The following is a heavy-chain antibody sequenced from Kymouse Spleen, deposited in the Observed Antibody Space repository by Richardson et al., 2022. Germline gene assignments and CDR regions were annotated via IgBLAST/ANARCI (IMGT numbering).Heavy chain of an antibody. Sequence: EVQLVESGGGLVQPGGSLRLSCAASGFTFSSYSMNWVRQAPGKGLEWVSYISSSSSTIYYADSVKGRFTISRDNAKNSLYLQMNSLRDEDTAVYYCARVGSGSYYEEFDYWGQGTLVTVSS. CDR1: GFTFSSYS. J-gene: IGHJ4*02. V-gene: IGHV3-48*02. D-gene: IGHD1-26*01. CDR3: ARVGSGSYYEEFDY. CDR2: ISSSSSTI.